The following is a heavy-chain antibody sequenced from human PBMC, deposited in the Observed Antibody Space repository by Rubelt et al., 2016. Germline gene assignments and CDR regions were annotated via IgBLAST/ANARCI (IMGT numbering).Heavy chain of an antibody. CDR3: AKDSHAADGTKFDC. CDR1: GFIFGNHA. J-gene: IGHJ4*02. Sequence: EEQLVESGGGLVQPGRSLRLSCVGSGFIFGNHAMHWVRQAPGKGLEWVAGINWNSGSIGYGDSVRGRFTVSRDNAKNSLYLQMNSLRAEDTALYYCAKDSHAADGTKFDCWGQGTLVTVSS. CDR2: INWNSGSI. D-gene: IGHD6-13*01. V-gene: IGHV3-9*01.